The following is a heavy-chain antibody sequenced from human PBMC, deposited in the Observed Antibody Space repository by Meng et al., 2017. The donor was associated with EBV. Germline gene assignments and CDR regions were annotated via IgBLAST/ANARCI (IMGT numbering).Heavy chain of an antibody. Sequence: FMVSCSHRTNPPTTPPLTCTFPGFSLDTSGLAVGWIRQPPGKPLEWLALIYWDDDKRYSPSLENRLTITRGPSRNQVVLTMTNVDPADTGTYFCVHTSTPSSWQPDFWGQGTLVTVSS. D-gene: IGHD6-13*01. CDR3: VHTSTPSSWQPDF. V-gene: IGHV2-5*02. CDR1: GFSLDTSGLA. J-gene: IGHJ4*02. CDR2: IYWDDDK.